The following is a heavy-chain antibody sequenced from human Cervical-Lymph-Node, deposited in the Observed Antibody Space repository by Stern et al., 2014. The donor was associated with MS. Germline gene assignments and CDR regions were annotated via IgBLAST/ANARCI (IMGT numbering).Heavy chain of an antibody. CDR3: AKERHGDYVFYYGMDV. J-gene: IGHJ6*02. Sequence: VQLEESGGGVVQPGRSLRLSCAASGFTFSSYGMHWVRQAPGKGLEWGAVISYDGSNKYYADSVKGRVTISRDNSKNTLYLQMNSLRAEDTAVYYCAKERHGDYVFYYGMDVWGQGTTVTVSS. CDR1: GFTFSSYG. V-gene: IGHV3-30*18. CDR2: ISYDGSNK. D-gene: IGHD4-17*01.